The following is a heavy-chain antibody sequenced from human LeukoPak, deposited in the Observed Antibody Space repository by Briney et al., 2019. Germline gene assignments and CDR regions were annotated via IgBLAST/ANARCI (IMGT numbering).Heavy chain of an antibody. J-gene: IGHJ6*03. CDR3: ARGGDIAARHYYYMDV. V-gene: IGHV4-59*01. CDR1: GGSISSYY. Sequence: SETLSLTCTVSGGSISSYYWSWIRQPPGKGLEWIGYIYYSGSTNYNPSLKSRVTISVDTSKNQFSLKLSSVTAADTAVYYCARGGDIAARHYYYMDVWGKGTTVTVSS. CDR2: IYYSGST. D-gene: IGHD6-6*01.